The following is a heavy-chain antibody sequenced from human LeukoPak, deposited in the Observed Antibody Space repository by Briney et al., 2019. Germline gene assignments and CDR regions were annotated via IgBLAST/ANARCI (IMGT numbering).Heavy chain of an antibody. J-gene: IGHJ4*02. D-gene: IGHD6-19*01. CDR2: MNPNSGNT. Sequence: GASVKVSCKASGYTFTSYGINWVRQATGQGLEWMGWMNPNSGNTGYAQKFQGRVTMTRNTSISTAYMELSSLRSGDTAVYYCARGWSAVADPFDYWGQGTLVTVSS. CDR3: ARGWSAVADPFDY. V-gene: IGHV1-8*01. CDR1: GYTFTSYG.